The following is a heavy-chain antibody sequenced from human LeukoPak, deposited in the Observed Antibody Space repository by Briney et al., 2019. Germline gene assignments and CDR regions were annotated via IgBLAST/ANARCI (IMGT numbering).Heavy chain of an antibody. CDR1: GGSISSYY. V-gene: IGHV4-59*01. Sequence: ETLSLTCTVSGGSISSYYWSWIRQPPGKGLEWIGYIYYSGSTNYNPSLKSRVTISVDTSKNQFSLKLSSVTAADTAVYYCARARDSSGYYALNWYFDLWGRGTLVTASS. D-gene: IGHD3-22*01. CDR2: IYYSGST. J-gene: IGHJ2*01. CDR3: ARARDSSGYYALNWYFDL.